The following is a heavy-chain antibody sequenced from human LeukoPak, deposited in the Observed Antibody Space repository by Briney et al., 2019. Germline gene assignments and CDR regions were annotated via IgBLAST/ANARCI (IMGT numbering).Heavy chain of an antibody. Sequence: SETLSLTCAVYGGSFTGNYWRWIRQPPGKGLEWIGEINHSGSTKYNPSLKSRVAMSVDASTNQFFLRLTSVTAADTAVYYCARGFPGAAVFDYWGQGTLVTVSS. D-gene: IGHD6-13*01. J-gene: IGHJ4*02. CDR3: ARGFPGAAVFDY. CDR2: INHSGST. CDR1: GGSFTGNY. V-gene: IGHV4-34*01.